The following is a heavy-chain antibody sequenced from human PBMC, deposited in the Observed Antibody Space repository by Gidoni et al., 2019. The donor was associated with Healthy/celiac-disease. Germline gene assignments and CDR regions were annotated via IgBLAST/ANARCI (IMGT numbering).Heavy chain of an antibody. V-gene: IGHV1-69*04. CDR1: GCTLSTYP. CDR3: ARDRGYCSSTSCYADLYYYYGMDV. D-gene: IGHD2-2*01. J-gene: IGHJ6*02. CDR2: IIPILGRA. Sequence: QVPLVQSGAEVKKPGSSVKVSCKASGCTLSTYPIRWVRQAPGQGMEWRGRIIPILGRANYAQKFQGRVTINADKSTSTAYMELSSLRTEDAAVYYWARDRGYCSSTSCYADLYYYYGMDVWGQGTTVTVSS.